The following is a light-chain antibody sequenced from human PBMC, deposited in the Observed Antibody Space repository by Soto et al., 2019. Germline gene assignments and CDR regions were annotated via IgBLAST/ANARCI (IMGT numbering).Light chain of an antibody. J-gene: IGKJ2*01. V-gene: IGKV2-28*01. CDR2: LGS. CDR1: QSLLHSNGYNY. CDR3: MQALQTPTT. Sequence: DIVMTQSPLSLPVTPGEPASISCRSSQSLLHSNGYNYLVWYLQKPGQSPQLLIYLGSNRASGVPDRFSGSGTGTDCTLNIRRVEAEDVEVYYCMQALQTPTTFGQGNKLEIK.